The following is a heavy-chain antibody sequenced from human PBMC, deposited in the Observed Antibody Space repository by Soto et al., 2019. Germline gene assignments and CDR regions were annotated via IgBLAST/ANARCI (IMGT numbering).Heavy chain of an antibody. Sequence: SQTLSLTCAISGDSVSSNSAAWNWIRQSPSRGLEWLGRTYYRSKWYNDYAVSVKSRITINPDTSKNQFSLQLNSVTPEDTAVYYCARAPGGWPDFSSTSCYYYYMDVWGKGTTVTVSS. V-gene: IGHV6-1*01. CDR3: ARAPGGWPDFSSTSCYYYYMDV. D-gene: IGHD2-2*01. CDR1: GDSVSSNSAA. J-gene: IGHJ6*03. CDR2: TYYRSKWYN.